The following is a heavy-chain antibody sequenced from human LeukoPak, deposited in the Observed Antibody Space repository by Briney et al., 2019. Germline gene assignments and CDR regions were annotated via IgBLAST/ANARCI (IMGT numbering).Heavy chain of an antibody. CDR1: GFTFSSYA. D-gene: IGHD2-8*01. Sequence: PGGSLRLSCAASGFTFSSYAMHWVRQAPGKGLEWVSSISTSSSYIYYAHSVKGRFTISRDNAKNSLYLQMNSLRAEDTAMYYCAKDRSAPHMLWNAFDIWGQGTMVTVSS. CDR2: ISTSSSYI. J-gene: IGHJ3*02. CDR3: AKDRSAPHMLWNAFDI. V-gene: IGHV3-21*01.